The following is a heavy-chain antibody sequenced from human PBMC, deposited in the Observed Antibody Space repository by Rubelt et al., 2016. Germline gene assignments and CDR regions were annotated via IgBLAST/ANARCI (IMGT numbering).Heavy chain of an antibody. CDR2: INPNSGGT. V-gene: IGHV1-2*02. Sequence: QVQLVQSGAEVKKPGASVKVSCKASGYTFTGYYMHWVRQAPGQGLEWMGWINPNSGGTNYAQKLQGRVTMTRDTAVSTADMELSRLTSDDTAVYYCARGNSGYDYGLDYWGQGTLVTVSS. J-gene: IGHJ4*02. CDR3: ARGNSGYDYGLDY. D-gene: IGHD5-12*01. CDR1: GYTFTGYY.